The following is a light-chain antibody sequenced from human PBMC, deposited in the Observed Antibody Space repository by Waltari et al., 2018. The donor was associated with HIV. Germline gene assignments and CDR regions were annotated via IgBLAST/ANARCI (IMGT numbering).Light chain of an antibody. Sequence: QSVLTQPPSASGTPGQRVTISCSGSSSNIGSNTVNWYQQLPGTAPKLLIYRNNRRTSGVPDRFSGSKAGTAASRAISGLQSEDEADYYCAAWDDSLNGVVFGGGTKLTV. CDR1: SSNIGSNT. CDR3: AAWDDSLNGVV. CDR2: RNN. V-gene: IGLV1-44*01. J-gene: IGLJ2*01.